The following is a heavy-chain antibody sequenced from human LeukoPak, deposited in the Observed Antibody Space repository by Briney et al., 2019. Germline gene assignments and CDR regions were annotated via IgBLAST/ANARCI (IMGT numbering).Heavy chain of an antibody. D-gene: IGHD5-12*01. CDR2: ISYDGSNK. Sequence: GRSLRLSCAASGFTFSSYAMHWVRQAPGKGLEWVAVISYDGSNKYYADSVKGRFTISRDNSKNTLYLQMNSLRAEDTAVYYCARDSGYDCGYWGQGTLGTVSS. CDR3: ARDSGYDCGY. CDR1: GFTFSSYA. V-gene: IGHV3-30-3*01. J-gene: IGHJ4*02.